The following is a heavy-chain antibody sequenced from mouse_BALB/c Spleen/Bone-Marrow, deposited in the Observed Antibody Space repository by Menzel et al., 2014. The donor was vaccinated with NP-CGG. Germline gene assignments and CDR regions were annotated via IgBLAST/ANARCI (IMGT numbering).Heavy chain of an antibody. CDR2: INPYNGDT. V-gene: IGHV1-37*01. Sequence: VQLKHSGPELVTPGASVKISCKSSGYSFTGYFMNWVKQSHGKSLVWIGRINPYNGDTFYNQKFKGKATLTVDKSSSTAHMELLSLTSEDSAVYYCGSGPAWFAYWGQGTLVTVSA. CDR1: GYSFTGYF. J-gene: IGHJ3*01. CDR3: GSGPAWFAY.